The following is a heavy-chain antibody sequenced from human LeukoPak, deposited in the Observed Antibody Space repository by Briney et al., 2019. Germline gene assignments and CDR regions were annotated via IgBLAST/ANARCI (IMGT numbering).Heavy chain of an antibody. J-gene: IGHJ3*02. Sequence: ASVTVSCKASGYTFTDYYLHWVRQAPGQGLEWMAWIHPNSGGTNYAQKFQGRVTMTRDTSISTAYMELSRLTSDDTAVYYCARLWGYHDAFDIWGQGTMVTVSS. CDR3: ARLWGYHDAFDI. CDR1: GYTFTDYY. CDR2: IHPNSGGT. D-gene: IGHD2-15*01. V-gene: IGHV1-2*02.